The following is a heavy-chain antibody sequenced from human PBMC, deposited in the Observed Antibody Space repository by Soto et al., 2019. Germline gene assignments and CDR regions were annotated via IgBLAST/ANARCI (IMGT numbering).Heavy chain of an antibody. V-gene: IGHV4-39*01. J-gene: IGHJ4*02. Sequence: SETLSLTCTVSGGSISSSSYYWGWIRQPPGKGLEWIGSIYYSGSTYYNPSLKSRVTISVDTSKNQFSLKLSSVTAADTAVYYCARLGDYGDYYLDYWGQGTLVTVSS. CDR3: ARLGDYGDYYLDY. CDR2: IYYSGST. D-gene: IGHD4-17*01. CDR1: GGSISSSSYY.